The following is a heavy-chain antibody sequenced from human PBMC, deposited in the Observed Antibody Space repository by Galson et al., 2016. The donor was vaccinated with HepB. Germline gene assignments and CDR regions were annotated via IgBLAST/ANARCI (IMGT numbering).Heavy chain of an antibody. Sequence: SLRLSCAASGFTFSSYAMSWVRQAPGKGLEWVSAISGSGGSTYYADSVKGRFTISRDNSKNTLYLQMNSPRAEDTAVYYCAKDCLVLRYFDWLISKGAFDIWGQGTMVTVSS. J-gene: IGHJ3*02. V-gene: IGHV3-23*01. CDR3: AKDCLVLRYFDWLISKGAFDI. CDR2: ISGSGGST. CDR1: GFTFSSYA. D-gene: IGHD3-9*01.